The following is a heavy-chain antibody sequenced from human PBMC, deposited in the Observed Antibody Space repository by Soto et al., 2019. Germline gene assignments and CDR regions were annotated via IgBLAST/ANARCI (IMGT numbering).Heavy chain of an antibody. CDR3: ARDRAKIVDTAIFDY. Sequence: GASVKVSCKASGYTFTSYGITWVRQAPGQWLEWMGWISAYDGNTNYAQKLQGRVAMTTDTFTNTVYMELRSLRSDGTAVYYCARDRAKIVDTAIFDYWGQGTLVTVSS. J-gene: IGHJ4*02. CDR2: ISAYDGNT. V-gene: IGHV1-18*01. CDR1: GYTFTSYG. D-gene: IGHD5-12*01.